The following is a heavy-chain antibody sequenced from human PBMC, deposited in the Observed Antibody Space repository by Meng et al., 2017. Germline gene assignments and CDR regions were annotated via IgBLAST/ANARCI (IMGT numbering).Heavy chain of an antibody. CDR1: GGTFSSYA. D-gene: IGHD3-22*01. V-gene: IGHV1-69*01. J-gene: IGHJ4*02. Sequence: QVRLRRAGAEVKTPWSSVKVSCKASGGTFSSYAISWVRQAPGQGLEWMGGIIPIFGTANYAQKFQGRVTITADESTSTAYMELSSLRYEDTAVYYCVRALKHYYDSSGYRVGYFDYWGQGTLVTVSS. CDR3: VRALKHYYDSSGYRVGYFDY. CDR2: IIPIFGTA.